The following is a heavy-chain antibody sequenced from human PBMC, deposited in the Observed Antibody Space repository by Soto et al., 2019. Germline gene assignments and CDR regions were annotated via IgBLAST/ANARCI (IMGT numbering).Heavy chain of an antibody. CDR1: GSTFSSYG. CDR3: AKNRGYNYGLDAFDI. Sequence: QVQLVESGGGVVQPGRSLRLSCAASGSTFSSYGMNWVRQAPGKGLEWVAVISYDGSDKYYADSVKGRFTISRDNSKNTLYLQMNSLRAEDTAVYYCAKNRGYNYGLDAFDIWAQGTMVTVSS. J-gene: IGHJ3*02. D-gene: IGHD5-18*01. V-gene: IGHV3-30*18. CDR2: ISYDGSDK.